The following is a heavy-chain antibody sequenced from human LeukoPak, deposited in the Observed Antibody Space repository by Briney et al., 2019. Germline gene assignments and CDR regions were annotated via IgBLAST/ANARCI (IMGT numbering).Heavy chain of an antibody. CDR3: ARVDGGSGYSFDP. D-gene: IGHD3-3*01. CDR1: GFSFTNYW. CDR2: INSDGSAT. Sequence: GGSLRLSCAASGFSFTNYWMHWVRQAPGKGLVWVSHINSDGSATRYADSVKGRFTISRDNAMNTLYLQMNSLRAEDTAVYYCARVDGGSGYSFDPWGQGTLVTVSS. V-gene: IGHV3-74*01. J-gene: IGHJ5*02.